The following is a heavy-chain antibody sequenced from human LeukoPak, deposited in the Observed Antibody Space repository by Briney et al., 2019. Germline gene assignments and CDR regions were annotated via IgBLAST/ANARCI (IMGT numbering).Heavy chain of an antibody. CDR2: ILSDGNND. D-gene: IGHD3/OR15-3a*01. Sequence: GGSLRLPCAASGFTFSSNAIHWVRQAPGKGLEWVAMILSDGNNDYYADSVKGRFTISRDNSKNTLYLQMDSLRPEDTAVYYCAKDFQGRWTIDYWGQGTLVTVSP. CDR3: AKDFQGRWTIDY. J-gene: IGHJ4*02. CDR1: GFTFSSNA. V-gene: IGHV3-30*18.